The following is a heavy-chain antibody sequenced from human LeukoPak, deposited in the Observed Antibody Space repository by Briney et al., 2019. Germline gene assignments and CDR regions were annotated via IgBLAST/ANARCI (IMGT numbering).Heavy chain of an antibody. J-gene: IGHJ4*02. D-gene: IGHD3-3*01. CDR1: GYSISSGYY. CDR2: IYHSGST. V-gene: IGHV4-38-2*02. CDR3: ARVYDFWSGYPPPFDY. Sequence: SETLSLTCTVSGYSISSGYYWGWIRQPPGKGLEWIGSIYHSGSTYYNPSLKSRVTISVDTSKNQFSLKLSSVTAADTAVYYCARVYDFWSGYPPPFDYWGQGTLVTVSS.